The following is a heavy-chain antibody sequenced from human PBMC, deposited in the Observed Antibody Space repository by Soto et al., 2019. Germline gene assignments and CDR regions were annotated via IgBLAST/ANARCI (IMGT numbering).Heavy chain of an antibody. CDR2: INHSGNT. CDR3: ARGSMEWLLLAYAMDV. J-gene: IGHJ6*02. Sequence: ASETLSLTCAVNGGPFSGYYGTWIRQPPGKGLEWIGEINHSGNTNYNPSLQNRVTISVDTSKNQFSLNLSSVTAADTAVYYCARGSMEWLLLAYAMDVWGQGTTVTVSS. D-gene: IGHD3-3*01. CDR1: GGPFSGYY. V-gene: IGHV4-34*01.